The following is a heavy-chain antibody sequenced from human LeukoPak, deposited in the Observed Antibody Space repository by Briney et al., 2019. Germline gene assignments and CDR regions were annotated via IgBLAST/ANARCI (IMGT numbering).Heavy chain of an antibody. D-gene: IGHD6-19*01. CDR2: IYYNGNT. Sequence: TSETLSLTCTVSGGSISNTNYYWGWIRQPPGKGLEWIGSIYYNGNTYYNPSLKSRVTMSIDRSKNQFFLKLSSVTAADTTIYSCARSAGQSLGYFDYWGQGTLVTVSS. CDR3: ARSAGQSLGYFDY. J-gene: IGHJ4*02. CDR1: GGSISNTNYY. V-gene: IGHV4-39*01.